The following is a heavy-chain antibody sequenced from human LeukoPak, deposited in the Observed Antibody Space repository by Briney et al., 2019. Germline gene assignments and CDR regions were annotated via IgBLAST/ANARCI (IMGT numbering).Heavy chain of an antibody. V-gene: IGHV1-18*01. Sequence: ASVKVSCKASGYRFSSYGISWVRQAPGQGLEWMGWISAYNGNTNYAQKLQDRVTMITDTSTSTAYMELRSLRSDDTAVYYCARDGHHYDRRDYSNLDYWGQGTLVTVSS. J-gene: IGHJ4*02. D-gene: IGHD3-22*01. CDR1: GYRFSSYG. CDR3: ARDGHHYDRRDYSNLDY. CDR2: ISAYNGNT.